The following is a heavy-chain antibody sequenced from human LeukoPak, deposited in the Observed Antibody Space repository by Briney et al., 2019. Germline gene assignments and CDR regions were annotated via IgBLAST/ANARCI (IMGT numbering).Heavy chain of an antibody. J-gene: IGHJ3*02. CDR2: MNPNSGNT. Sequence: ASVKVSCKASGYSFTSNVISWVRQAPGQGLEWMGWMNPNSGNTGYAQKFQGRVTITRNTSISTAYMELSSLRSEDTAVYYCATPSGYYYDSSDAFDIWGQGTMVTVSS. D-gene: IGHD3-22*01. CDR1: GYSFTSNV. CDR3: ATPSGYYYDSSDAFDI. V-gene: IGHV1-8*03.